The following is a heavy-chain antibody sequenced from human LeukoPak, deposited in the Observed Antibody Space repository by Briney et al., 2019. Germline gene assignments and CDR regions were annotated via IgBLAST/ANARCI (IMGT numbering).Heavy chain of an antibody. J-gene: IGHJ5*02. Sequence: SETLSLACTVSGGSMSSYYWSWIRQPAEEGLEWIGRVPSSGSTNYNPSLKSRVTMSVDTSKKQFSLKLSSVIAADTAIYYCARGGYYGSGNDFRFDPWGQGTLVTVSS. V-gene: IGHV4-4*07. CDR3: ARGGYYGSGNDFRFDP. CDR2: VPSSGST. D-gene: IGHD3-10*01. CDR1: GGSMSSYY.